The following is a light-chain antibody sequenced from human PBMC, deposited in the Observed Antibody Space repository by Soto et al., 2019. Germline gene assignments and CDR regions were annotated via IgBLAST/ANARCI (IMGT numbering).Light chain of an antibody. CDR3: QTWDTGIVV. V-gene: IGLV4-69*01. Sequence: QPVLTQSPSASASLGASVKLTCTLSSGHSSYAIAWHQQQPEKGPRYLMKLNSDGSHSKGDAIPDRFSGSSSGAERYLTISGHQSEDEADYYCQTWDTGIVVFGGGTKVTVL. CDR2: LNSDGSH. J-gene: IGLJ2*01. CDR1: SGHSSYA.